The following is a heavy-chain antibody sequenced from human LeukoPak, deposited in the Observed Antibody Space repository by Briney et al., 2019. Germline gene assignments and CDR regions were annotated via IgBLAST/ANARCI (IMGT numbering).Heavy chain of an antibody. J-gene: IGHJ3*02. CDR3: ARGSDILTGYYPDAFDI. CDR2: MNPNSGNT. V-gene: IGHV1-8*03. CDR1: GYTFTAWY. Sequence: ASVKVSCKASGYTFTAWYIHWVRQATGQGLEWMGWMNPNSGNTGYAQKFQGRVTITRNTSISTAYMELSSLRSEDTAVYYCARGSDILTGYYPDAFDIWGQGTMVTVSS. D-gene: IGHD3-9*01.